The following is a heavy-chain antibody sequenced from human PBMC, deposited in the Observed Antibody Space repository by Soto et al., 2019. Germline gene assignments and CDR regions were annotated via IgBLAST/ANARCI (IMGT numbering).Heavy chain of an antibody. CDR1: GGSIRSYY. V-gene: IGHV4-59*08. Sequence: SETLSLTCTVSGGSIRSYYWSWIRQSPGKGLEWIGSIFYSGSTNYNPSLKSQVTISVDTSKSQFTLNLNSVTAADTAVYYCARVPSPWGQGTLVTVSS. CDR2: IFYSGST. CDR3: ARVPSP. J-gene: IGHJ5*02.